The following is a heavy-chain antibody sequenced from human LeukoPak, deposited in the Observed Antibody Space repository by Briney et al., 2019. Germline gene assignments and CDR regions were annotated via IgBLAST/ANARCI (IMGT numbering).Heavy chain of an antibody. D-gene: IGHD3-10*01. Sequence: SVKVSCKASGGTFSSYAISWVRQAPGQGLEWMGGIIPIFGTANYAQKFQGRVTITADKSTSTAYMELSSLRSEDTAVYYCAGAVEVRGVMGWFDPWGQGTLVTVSS. J-gene: IGHJ5*02. V-gene: IGHV1-69*06. CDR2: IIPIFGTA. CDR1: GGTFSSYA. CDR3: AGAVEVRGVMGWFDP.